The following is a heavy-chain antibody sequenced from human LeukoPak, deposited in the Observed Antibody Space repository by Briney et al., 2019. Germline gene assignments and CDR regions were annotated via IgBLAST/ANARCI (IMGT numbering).Heavy chain of an antibody. V-gene: IGHV3-23*01. D-gene: IGHD3/OR15-3a*01. CDR2: ISGSGGST. Sequence: GGSLRLSCAASGFTFSSYAMSWVRQAPGKGPEWASLISGSGGSTYYADSVKGRFTISRDNSKNTLYLQMNSLRAEDTAVYYCAKDGLQYYFDCWGQGTLVTVSS. CDR1: GFTFSSYA. J-gene: IGHJ4*02. CDR3: AKDGLQYYFDC.